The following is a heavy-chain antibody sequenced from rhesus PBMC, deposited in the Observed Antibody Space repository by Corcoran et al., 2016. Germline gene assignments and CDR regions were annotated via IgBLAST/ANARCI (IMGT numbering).Heavy chain of an antibody. Sequence: QVQLQESGPGVVKPSETLSLTCAVSGGNISSGYYYWRWIRLPPGTGLEWIGGIYSNSESTNYTPSLKSRVTISKDTSKNQFSLKLSSVTATDTAVYYCARDPYSGSYRISLDVWGRGVLVTVSS. V-gene: IGHV4S12*01. D-gene: IGHD1-44*02. J-gene: IGHJ5-2*02. CDR1: GGNISSGYYY. CDR2: IYSNSEST. CDR3: ARDPYSGSYRISLDV.